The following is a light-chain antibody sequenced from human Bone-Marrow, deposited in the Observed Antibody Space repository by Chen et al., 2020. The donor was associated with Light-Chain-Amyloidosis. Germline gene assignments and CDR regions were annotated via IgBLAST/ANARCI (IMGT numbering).Light chain of an antibody. J-gene: IGLJ1*01. CDR3: SSYTMTNTLV. CDR1: SSDVGADNH. CDR2: EVT. V-gene: IGLV2-14*01. Sequence: QSALTQPASVSGSPGQSITISCTGTSSDVGADNHVSRYQQHPDKATKLMIYEVTNRPSWVPDRLSGSTSDNTATLSISGLQSEGEADYFCSSYTMTNTLVFGSGTRVTVL.